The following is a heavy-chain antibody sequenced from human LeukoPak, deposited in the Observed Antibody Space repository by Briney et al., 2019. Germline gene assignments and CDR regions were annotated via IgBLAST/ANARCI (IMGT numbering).Heavy chain of an antibody. CDR3: ATRREREPFHY. J-gene: IGHJ4*02. D-gene: IGHD1-26*01. Sequence: GTSLRLSCAASGFNFNDYAMHWIRLVPGEGLEWLSGISWNSVIMTYADSVKGRFTISRDNARNSLFLQMNSLRDEDTALYYCATRREREPFHYWGQGTLVTVSS. CDR2: ISWNSVIM. V-gene: IGHV3-9*01. CDR1: GFNFNDYA.